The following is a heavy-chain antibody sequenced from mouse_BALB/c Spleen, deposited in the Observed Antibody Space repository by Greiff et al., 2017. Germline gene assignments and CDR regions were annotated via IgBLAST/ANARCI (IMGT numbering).Heavy chain of an antibody. D-gene: IGHD2-4*01. Sequence: EVKVVESGAELVKPGASVKLSCTASGFNIKDTYMHWVKQRPEQGLEWIGRIDPANGNTKYDPKFQGKATITADTSSNTAYLQLSSLTSEDTAVYYCARAGYDYDDYAMDYWGQGTSVTVSS. CDR1: GFNIKDTY. V-gene: IGHV14-3*02. J-gene: IGHJ4*01. CDR2: IDPANGNT. CDR3: ARAGYDYDDYAMDY.